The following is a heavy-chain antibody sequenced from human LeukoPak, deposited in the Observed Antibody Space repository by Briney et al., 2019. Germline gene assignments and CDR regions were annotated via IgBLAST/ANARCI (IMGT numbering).Heavy chain of an antibody. Sequence: GGSLRLSCAASGFTFSSYAMSWVRQAPGKGLEWVSAISGSGGSTYYADSVKGRFTISRDNSKNTLYLQMNSLRAEDTAVYYCASWLYGSGSYYKGRNFDYWGQGTLVTVSS. D-gene: IGHD3-10*01. CDR3: ASWLYGSGSYYKGRNFDY. CDR2: ISGSGGST. CDR1: GFTFSSYA. V-gene: IGHV3-23*01. J-gene: IGHJ4*02.